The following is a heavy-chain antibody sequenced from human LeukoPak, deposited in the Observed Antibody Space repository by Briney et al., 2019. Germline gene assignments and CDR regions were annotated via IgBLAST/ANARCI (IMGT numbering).Heavy chain of an antibody. CDR1: GFTFSTYS. V-gene: IGHV3-48*01. D-gene: IGHD2-15*01. Sequence: GGSLRLSCAASGFTFSTYSMNWVRQAPGKGLEWVSYISITSSTIYYADSVKGRFIMSRDNAKNSLYLQMNSLGAEDTAVYYCSRDLFYCSGGSCYSPGAFDIWGQGTKVTVSS. CDR2: ISITSSTI. J-gene: IGHJ3*02. CDR3: SRDLFYCSGGSCYSPGAFDI.